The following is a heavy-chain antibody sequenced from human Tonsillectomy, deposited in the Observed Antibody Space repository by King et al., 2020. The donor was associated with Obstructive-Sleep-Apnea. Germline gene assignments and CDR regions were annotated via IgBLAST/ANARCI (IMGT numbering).Heavy chain of an antibody. D-gene: IGHD3-9*01. Sequence: VQLVESGGGLVKPGGSLRLSCAASGFTFSSYSMNWVRQAPGKGLEWVSSISSSSSYIYYADSVKVRFTISRDNAKNSLYLQMNSLRAEDTVVDYCARDAYYDILTGYYPYYYYGMDVWGQGTTVTVSS. CDR2: ISSSSSYI. J-gene: IGHJ6*02. CDR1: GFTFSSYS. CDR3: ARDAYYDILTGYYPYYYYGMDV. V-gene: IGHV3-21*01.